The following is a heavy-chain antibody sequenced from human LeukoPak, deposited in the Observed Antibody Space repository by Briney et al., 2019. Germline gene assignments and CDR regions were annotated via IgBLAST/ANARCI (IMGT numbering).Heavy chain of an antibody. Sequence: KPSETLSLTCTVSGGSISSYYWSWIRQPPGKGLEWIGYIYTSRSTNYNPSLKSRVTISVDTSKNQFSLKLSSVTAADTAVYYCARTYNWFDPWGQGTLVTVSS. V-gene: IGHV4-4*09. J-gene: IGHJ5*02. D-gene: IGHD3-16*01. CDR3: ARTYNWFDP. CDR1: GGSISSYY. CDR2: IYTSRST.